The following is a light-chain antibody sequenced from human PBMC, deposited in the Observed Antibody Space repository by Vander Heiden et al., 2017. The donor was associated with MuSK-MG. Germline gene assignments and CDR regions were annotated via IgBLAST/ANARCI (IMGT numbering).Light chain of an antibody. CDR1: QTISSW. Sequence: DIQMTQSPSTLSASVRDRVTITCRASQTISSWLAWYQQKAGKAPKLLIYEASSLESGVPSRFSGSGSGTEFTLTISSLQPDDSATYYCQQDNSNSWTFGQGTKVEIK. CDR3: QQDNSNSWT. J-gene: IGKJ1*01. V-gene: IGKV1-5*03. CDR2: EAS.